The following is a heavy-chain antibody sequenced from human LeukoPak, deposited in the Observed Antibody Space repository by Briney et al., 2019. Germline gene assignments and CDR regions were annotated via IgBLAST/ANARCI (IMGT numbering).Heavy chain of an antibody. Sequence: SETLSLTCTVSGGSISSYYWSWIRQPPGKGLEWIGYIYYSGSTNYNPSLKSRVTISVDTSKTQFSLKLSSVTAADTAVYYCAREVVAAAGTVDYWGQGTLVTVSS. CDR2: IYYSGST. D-gene: IGHD6-13*01. CDR1: GGSISSYY. V-gene: IGHV4-59*01. J-gene: IGHJ4*02. CDR3: AREVVAAAGTVDY.